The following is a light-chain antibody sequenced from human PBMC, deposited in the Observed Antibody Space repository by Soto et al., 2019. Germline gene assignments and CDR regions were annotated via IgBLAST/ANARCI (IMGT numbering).Light chain of an antibody. CDR2: GAS. CDR3: QHYGTTPWT. J-gene: IGKJ1*01. V-gene: IGKV3-20*01. Sequence: ETVLTQSPGTLSLSPGERVTLSCRASQSVCSRCFAWYQQKPGQSPRLLIYGASTRATGIPDRFSGSGSGTDFTLTISRLEPEDFAVYYCQHYGTTPWTFGPGTKVGIK. CDR1: QSVCSRC.